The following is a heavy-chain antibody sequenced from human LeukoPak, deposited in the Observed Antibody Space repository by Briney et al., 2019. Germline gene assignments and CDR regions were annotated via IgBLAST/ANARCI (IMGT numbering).Heavy chain of an antibody. CDR1: GFTFSSYA. Sequence: PGGSLRLSCAASGFTFSSYAMSWVRQAPGKGLEWVSAISGSGGSTYYADSVKGRFTISRDNSKNTLYLQMNSLRAEDTAVYYCARSIALLYDSSGYYFDYWGQGTLVTVSS. J-gene: IGHJ4*02. D-gene: IGHD3-22*01. CDR2: ISGSGGST. V-gene: IGHV3-23*01. CDR3: ARSIALLYDSSGYYFDY.